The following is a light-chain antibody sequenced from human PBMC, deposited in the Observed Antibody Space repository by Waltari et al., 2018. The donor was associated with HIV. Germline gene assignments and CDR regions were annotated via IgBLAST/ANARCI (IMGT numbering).Light chain of an antibody. J-gene: IGKJ2*01. CDR3: MQGTHSPPYT. Sequence: DVVMTQSPLSLPVTLGQPASISCRSSESRVHSDGNTYLTWFQQRPGQSPRPLIYKVSNRDSGVPDRCSGSGSGTDFTLKISRGEAEDVGVYYCMQGTHSPPYTFGQGTKLEIK. CDR2: KVS. V-gene: IGKV2-30*02. CDR1: ESRVHSDGNTY.